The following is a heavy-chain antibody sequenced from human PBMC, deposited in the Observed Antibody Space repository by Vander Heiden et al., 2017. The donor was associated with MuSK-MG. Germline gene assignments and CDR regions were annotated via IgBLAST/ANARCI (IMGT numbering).Heavy chain of an antibody. CDR2: ITAYDGTT. V-gene: IGHV1-18*04. CDR1: GYTFTSYG. D-gene: IGHD2-15*01. J-gene: IGHJ6*02. Sequence: QVRLVQSGTEVKKPGASVKVSCEASGYTFTSYGISWVRQAPGQGLEWMGWITAYDGTTKYAQKFQGRVTMTTDTSTNTAYVEVRSLRSDDTAVYYCARDGGYCSGGKCYPPTSWGMDVWGQGTTISVSS. CDR3: ARDGGYCSGGKCYPPTSWGMDV.